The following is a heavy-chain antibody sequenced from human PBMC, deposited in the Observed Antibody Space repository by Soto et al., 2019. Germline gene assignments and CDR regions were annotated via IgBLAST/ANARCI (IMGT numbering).Heavy chain of an antibody. CDR2: ISDFGGST. Sequence: EVQLSQSGGGLVQPGGSLTLSCVASGFTFNNYAMGWVRQAPGKGLEWVSFISDFGGSTYFADPVKGRFSISRDNSQKKLYLQMDRLRVEDTAVYFCARTFDMWDGYSPLDYRGQGTLVTVS. CDR3: ARTFDMWDGYSPLDY. J-gene: IGHJ4*02. CDR1: GFTFNNYA. V-gene: IGHV3-23*01. D-gene: IGHD5-18*01.